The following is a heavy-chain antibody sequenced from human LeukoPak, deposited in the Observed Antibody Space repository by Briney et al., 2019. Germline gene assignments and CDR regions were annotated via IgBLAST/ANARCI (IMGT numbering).Heavy chain of an antibody. CDR1: GFTFSDYY. J-gene: IGHJ6*03. V-gene: IGHV3-11*04. Sequence: PGGSLRLSCAASGFTFSDYYMSWIRQAPGKGLEWVSYISSSGSTIYYADSVKGRFTISRDNSKNTLYLQMNSLRAEDTAVYYCAKGGGWEVQYYYYYMDVWGKGTTVTISS. CDR3: AKGGGWEVQYYYYYMDV. CDR2: ISSSGSTI. D-gene: IGHD1-26*01.